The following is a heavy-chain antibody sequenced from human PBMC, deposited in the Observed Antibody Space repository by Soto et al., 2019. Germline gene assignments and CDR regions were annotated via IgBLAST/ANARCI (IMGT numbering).Heavy chain of an antibody. CDR3: ARDQEGVQSPPTHSYYDMTV. J-gene: IGHJ6*02. Sequence: SVKVSCKASGYTFTNYGISWVRQAPGQGLEWMGWISANNGHTNYAESIQGRVTMTTDTSTSTAYMELRSLRSDDTAIYYCARDQEGVQSPPTHSYYDMTVWGQGTTGTVPS. CDR2: ISANNGHT. CDR1: GYTFTNYG. D-gene: IGHD3-16*01. V-gene: IGHV1-18*04.